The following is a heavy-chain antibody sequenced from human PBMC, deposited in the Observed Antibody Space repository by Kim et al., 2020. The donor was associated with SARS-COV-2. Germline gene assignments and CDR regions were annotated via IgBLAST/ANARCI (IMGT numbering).Heavy chain of an antibody. J-gene: IGHJ4*02. CDR3: ARQGRLGELIDY. D-gene: IGHD1-7*01. V-gene: IGHV4-59*08. Sequence: NYNPPLKSRVIISIDTSRRQFSLRLKSVTAADTALYFCARQGRLGELIDYWGQGILVTVSS.